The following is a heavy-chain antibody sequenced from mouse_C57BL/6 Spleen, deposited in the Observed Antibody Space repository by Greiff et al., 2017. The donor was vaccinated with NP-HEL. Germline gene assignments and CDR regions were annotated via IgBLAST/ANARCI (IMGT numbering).Heavy chain of an antibody. V-gene: IGHV5-12*01. D-gene: IGHD1-1*01. CDR3: ARGHYYGSSYSAMDY. CDR2: ISNGGGST. Sequence: EVKLVESGGGLVQPGGSLKLSCAASGFTFSDYYMYWVRQTPEKRLEWVAYISNGGGSTYYPDTVKGRFTISRDNAKNTLYLQMSRLKSEDTAMYYCARGHYYGSSYSAMDYWGQGTSVTVSS. J-gene: IGHJ4*01. CDR1: GFTFSDYY.